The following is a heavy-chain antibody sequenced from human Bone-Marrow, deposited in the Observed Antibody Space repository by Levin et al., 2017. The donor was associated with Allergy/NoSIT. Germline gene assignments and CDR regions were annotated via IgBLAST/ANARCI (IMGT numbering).Heavy chain of an antibody. CDR2: ISPSGTTI. J-gene: IGHJ4*02. CDR1: GFTFSSYS. V-gene: IGHV3-48*01. D-gene: IGHD6-13*01. Sequence: ETLSLTCAASGFTFSSYSLNWVRQAPGKGLEWVSYISPSGTTIYYADSVRGRFTISRDNAKNSLYLQMDSLRAADTAVYFCARPRGTSWYDYYFDYWGQGTLVTVSS. CDR3: ARPRGTSWYDYYFDY.